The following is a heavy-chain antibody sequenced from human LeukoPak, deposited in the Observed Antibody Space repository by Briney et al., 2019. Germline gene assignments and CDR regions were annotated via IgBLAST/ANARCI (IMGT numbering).Heavy chain of an antibody. CDR2: ISGSGGST. D-gene: IGHD1-1*01. J-gene: IGHJ4*02. Sequence: GGSLRLSCAASGFTFSSYAMTWVRQAPGKGLEWVSAISGSGGSTYYADSVTGRFSISRDNSKNTVYLQMNSLRVEDPAVYYCAKGARSTVASAGDYWGQGTLVSVST. V-gene: IGHV3-23*01. CDR1: GFTFSSYA. CDR3: AKGARSTVASAGDY.